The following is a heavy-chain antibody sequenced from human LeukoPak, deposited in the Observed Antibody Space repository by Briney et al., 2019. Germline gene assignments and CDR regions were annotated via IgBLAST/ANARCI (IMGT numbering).Heavy chain of an antibody. CDR3: ARRRMGSDPFYYFDY. V-gene: IGHV5-51*01. CDR1: GYSFTSYW. J-gene: IGHJ4*02. Sequence: NPGESLKICCKGSGYSFTSYWIGWVRQMPGKGLEWMGIIYPGDSDTRYSPSFQGQVTISADKSISTAYLQWSSLKASDTAMYYCARRRMGSDPFYYFDYWGQGTLVTVSS. CDR2: IYPGDSDT. D-gene: IGHD2-21*01.